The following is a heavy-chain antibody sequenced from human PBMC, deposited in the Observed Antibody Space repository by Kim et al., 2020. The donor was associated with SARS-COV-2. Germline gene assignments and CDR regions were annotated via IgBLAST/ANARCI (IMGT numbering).Heavy chain of an antibody. CDR2: IKQDGSEK. Sequence: GGSLRLSCAASGFTFSSYWMSWVRQAPGKGLEWVANIKQDGSEKYYVDSVKGRFTISRDNAKNSLYLQMNSLRAEDTAVYYCAKRITIFGVARAVYYYGMDVWGQGTTVTVSS. CDR1: GFTFSSYW. D-gene: IGHD3-3*01. J-gene: IGHJ6*02. CDR3: AKRITIFGVARAVYYYGMDV. V-gene: IGHV3-7*01.